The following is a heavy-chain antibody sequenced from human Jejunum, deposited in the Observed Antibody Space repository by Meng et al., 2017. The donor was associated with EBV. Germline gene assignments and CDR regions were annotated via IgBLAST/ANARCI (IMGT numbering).Heavy chain of an antibody. Sequence: VQLVQCGSELKKPGAAAKVSCKSSGYIFTGDAINWVRQTPGHGLEWMGWINTNTGKPMYVQVFTGRFVFSFDNSVNTAYLQINSLQTDDTAVYYCARGSNWFDRWGQGTLVTVSS. V-gene: IGHV7-4-1*02. CDR3: ARGSNWFDR. CDR1: GYIFTGDA. CDR2: INTNTGKP. J-gene: IGHJ5*02.